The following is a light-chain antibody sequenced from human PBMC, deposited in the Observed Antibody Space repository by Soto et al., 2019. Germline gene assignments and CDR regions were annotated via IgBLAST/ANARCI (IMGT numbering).Light chain of an antibody. CDR1: SSDVGGYNY. V-gene: IGLV2-11*01. CDR2: DVS. J-gene: IGLJ1*01. CDR3: CSYAGSYTIYV. Sequence: QSALTQPRSVSGSPGQSVTISCTGTSSDVGGYNYVSWYQQHPGKAPKLMMYDVSKRPSGVPDRFSGSKSGNTASLTISGLQAEDEADYYCCSYAGSYTIYVFGTGTKLTVL.